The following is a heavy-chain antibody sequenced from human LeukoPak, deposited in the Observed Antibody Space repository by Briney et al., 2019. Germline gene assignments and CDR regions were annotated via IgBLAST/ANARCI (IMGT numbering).Heavy chain of an antibody. V-gene: IGHV3-66*01. CDR1: GFTFSGHS. Sequence: PGGSLRLSCAASGFTFSGHSMNWVRQAPGKGLEWVSVIYSGGTTYYADSVKGRFTISRDNSKNTLHLQMNSLRAEDTAVYYCARDQYSYAHAAHWGQGTLVTVSS. CDR3: ARDQYSYAHAAH. D-gene: IGHD5-18*01. J-gene: IGHJ4*02. CDR2: IYSGGTT.